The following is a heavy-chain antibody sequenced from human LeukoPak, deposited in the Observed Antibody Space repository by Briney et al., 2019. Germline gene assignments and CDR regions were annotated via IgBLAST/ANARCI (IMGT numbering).Heavy chain of an antibody. CDR1: GFTVSSNY. V-gene: IGHV3-53*01. D-gene: IGHD6-13*01. J-gene: IGHJ3*02. Sequence: GGSLRLSCAASGFTVSSNYMSWVRQAPGKGLEWVSVIYSGGSTYYADSVRGRFTISRDNAKNTLYLQMNSLRAEDTAVYSCVRGTAAGNPHTCAFDMWGQGTMVTVSS. CDR3: VRGTAAGNPHTCAFDM. CDR2: IYSGGST.